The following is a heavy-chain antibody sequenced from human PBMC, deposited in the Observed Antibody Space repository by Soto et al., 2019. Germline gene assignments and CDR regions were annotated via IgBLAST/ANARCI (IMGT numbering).Heavy chain of an antibody. Sequence: GASVKVSCKASGGTFSSYSISWVLQAPGQGLEWMGGIIPIFGTANYAQKFQGRVTITADESTSTAYMELSSLRSEDTAVYYCARDILDCTNGVCAFGYGMDVWGQGTTVTVSS. CDR1: GGTFSSYS. D-gene: IGHD2-8*01. CDR2: IIPIFGTA. J-gene: IGHJ6*02. CDR3: ARDILDCTNGVCAFGYGMDV. V-gene: IGHV1-69*13.